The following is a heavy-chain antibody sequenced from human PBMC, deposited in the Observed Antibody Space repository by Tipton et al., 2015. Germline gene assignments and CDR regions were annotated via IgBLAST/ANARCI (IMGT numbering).Heavy chain of an antibody. D-gene: IGHD3-10*01. CDR2: IYYSGST. CDR1: VGSISRYY. CDR3: ARCVSSYHYGLDV. Sequence: TLSLTCTVSVGSISRYYWTWIRQPPGKGLEWIGDIYYSGSTNYNPSLKSRVTISVDASKNQFSLKLSSVTAADTAVYYCARCVSSYHYGLDVWGQGTTVTVSS. V-gene: IGHV4-59*01. J-gene: IGHJ6*02.